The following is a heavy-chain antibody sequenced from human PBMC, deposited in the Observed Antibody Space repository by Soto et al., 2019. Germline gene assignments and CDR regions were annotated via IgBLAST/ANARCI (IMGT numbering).Heavy chain of an antibody. CDR1: GFIISNYA. Sequence: PGGSLRLSCAASGFIISNYAMSWVRQAPGKGLEWVSSVSGRADNTYYTDSVKGRFTISRDNSRSTLDLQMNSLRDDDTAVYYCAKDLRFEEYLYVFSFDPWGQGTLVTVSS. CDR3: AKDLRFEEYLYVFSFDP. J-gene: IGHJ5*01. CDR2: VSGRADNT. D-gene: IGHD3-10*01. V-gene: IGHV3-23*01.